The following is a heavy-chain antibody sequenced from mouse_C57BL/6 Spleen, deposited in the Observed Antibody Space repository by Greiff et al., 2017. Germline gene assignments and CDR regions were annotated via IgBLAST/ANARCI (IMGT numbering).Heavy chain of an antibody. CDR3: ARYKREFDY. Sequence: QVQLKQPGAELVMPGASVKLSCKASGYTFTSYWMHWVKQRPGQGLEWIGEIDPSDSYTNYNQKFKGKSTLTVDKSSSTAYMQLSSLTSEDSAVYYCARYKREFDYWGQGTTLTVSS. J-gene: IGHJ2*01. V-gene: IGHV1-69*01. CDR2: IDPSDSYT. CDR1: GYTFTSYW.